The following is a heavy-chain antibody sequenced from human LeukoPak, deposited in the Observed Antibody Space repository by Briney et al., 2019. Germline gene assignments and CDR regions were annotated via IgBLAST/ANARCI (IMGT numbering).Heavy chain of an antibody. V-gene: IGHV4-59*01. CDR2: IYYSRST. D-gene: IGHD3-10*01. Sequence: SETLSLTCIVSGGSISSYYWSWIRQPPGKGLEWIGYIYYSRSTNYNPSLKSRVTISVDTSKNQFSLKLSSVTAADTAVYYCASSYSGSMVYWGQGTLVTVSS. J-gene: IGHJ4*02. CDR3: ASSYSGSMVY. CDR1: GGSISSYY.